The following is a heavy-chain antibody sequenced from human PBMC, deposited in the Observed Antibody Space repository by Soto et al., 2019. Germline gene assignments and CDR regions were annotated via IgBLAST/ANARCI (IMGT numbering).Heavy chain of an antibody. D-gene: IGHD2-15*01. CDR2: IYYSGST. CDR1: GGSISSGGYY. Sequence: QVQLQESGPGLVKPSQTLSLTCTVSGGSISSGGYYWSWIRQHPGKGREWIGYIYYSGSTYYKPSLGSRVTISIDTSKSQSSVEPNSVTHADSAVYYCARLRYCSGGSCQVRRFDPWGQGTLVTVSS. CDR3: ARLRYCSGGSCQVRRFDP. J-gene: IGHJ5*02. V-gene: IGHV4-31*03.